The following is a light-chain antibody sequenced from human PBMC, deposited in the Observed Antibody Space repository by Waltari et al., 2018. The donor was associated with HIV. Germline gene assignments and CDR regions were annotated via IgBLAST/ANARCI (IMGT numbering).Light chain of an antibody. CDR1: SGSVSTSYY. Sequence: QTVVTQEPSFSVSPGGTVTLTCGLNSGSVSTSYYPSWYQQTPGQTPRTLIYSTNTRPAGGPDRFSGSILGNKAALTITGAQADDESDYYCVLYMGGGIWVFGGGTKVTVL. CDR2: STN. J-gene: IGLJ3*02. CDR3: VLYMGGGIWV. V-gene: IGLV8-61*01.